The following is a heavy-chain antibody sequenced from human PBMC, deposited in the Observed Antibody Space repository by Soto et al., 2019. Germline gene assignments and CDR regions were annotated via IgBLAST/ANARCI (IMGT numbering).Heavy chain of an antibody. J-gene: IGHJ4*02. CDR3: ARIYYDSVFDY. Sequence: SETLSLTCSVSGDSINNKNWWTWLRQPPGKRLEWIGDIYHTGRSSYNPSLTSRVTMSVDKSKNQFSLKLSSVTAADTAVYYCARIYYDSVFDYWGQGTLVTVSS. CDR1: GDSINNKNW. CDR2: IYHTGRS. V-gene: IGHV4-4*02. D-gene: IGHD3-22*01.